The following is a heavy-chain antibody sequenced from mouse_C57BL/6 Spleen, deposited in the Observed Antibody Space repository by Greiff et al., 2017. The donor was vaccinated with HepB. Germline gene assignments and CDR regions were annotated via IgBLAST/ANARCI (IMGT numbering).Heavy chain of an antibody. J-gene: IGHJ2*01. CDR3: ARRGNSLYYFDY. Sequence: QVQLQQPGAELVKPGASVKMSCKASGYTFTSYWITWVKQRPGQGLEWIGDIYPGSGSTNYNEKFKSKATLTVDTSSSTAYMQLSSLTSEDSAVYYCARRGNSLYYFDYWGQGTTLTVSS. D-gene: IGHD2-1*01. V-gene: IGHV1-55*01. CDR1: GYTFTSYW. CDR2: IYPGSGST.